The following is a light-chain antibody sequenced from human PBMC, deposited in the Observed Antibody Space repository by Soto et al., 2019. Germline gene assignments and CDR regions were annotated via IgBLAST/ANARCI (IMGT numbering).Light chain of an antibody. CDR1: QSVSSSY. J-gene: IGKJ5*01. V-gene: IGKV3D-20*02. CDR2: GAS. CDR3: QQRHMWPIK. Sequence: VLPTSPGTLSFAPFAMYKLSLRSSQSVSSSYLAWYQQKPGQAPRLLIYGASSRATGIPDRFSGSGSGTDFTLTISSLEPEDSAVYYCQQRHMWPIKFGQGTRLEIK.